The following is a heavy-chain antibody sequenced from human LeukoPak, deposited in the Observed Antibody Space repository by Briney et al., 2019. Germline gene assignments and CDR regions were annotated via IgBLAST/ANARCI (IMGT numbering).Heavy chain of an antibody. CDR2: IYYSGNS. J-gene: IGHJ4*02. CDR3: ARSDYVIFY. V-gene: IGHV4-59*08. D-gene: IGHD4-17*01. CDR1: GGSISGYY. Sequence: SETLSLTCTVSGGSISGYYWSWIRQPPGKGLEWIGYIYYSGNSNYNLSLKSRVTISADTSKNQFSLKLSSVTAADTAVYYCARSDYVIFYWGQGTLVTVSS.